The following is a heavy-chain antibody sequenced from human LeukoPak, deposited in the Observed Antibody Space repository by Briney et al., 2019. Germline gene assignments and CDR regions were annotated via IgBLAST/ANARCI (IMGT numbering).Heavy chain of an antibody. D-gene: IGHD3-3*01. CDR1: GFTFSSYG. J-gene: IGHJ4*02. CDR2: ISGSGGST. CDR3: AKGLLRFLESNYFDY. V-gene: IGHV3-23*01. Sequence: PGRSLRLSCAASGFTFSSYGMHWVRQAPGKGLEWVSAISGSGGSTYYADSVKGRFTISRDNSKNTLYLQMNSLRAEDTAVYYCAKGLLRFLESNYFDYWGQGTLVTVSS.